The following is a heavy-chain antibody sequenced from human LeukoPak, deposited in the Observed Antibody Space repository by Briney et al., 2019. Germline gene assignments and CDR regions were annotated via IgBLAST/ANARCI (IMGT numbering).Heavy chain of an antibody. J-gene: IGHJ3*02. CDR3: ARNVVPAAKDDAFDI. CDR2: MNPNSGNT. Sequence: ASVKVSCKASGYTFTSYDINWVRQATGQGLEWMGWMNPNSGNTGYAQKFQGRVTITRNTSISTAYMELSSLRSEDTAVYYCARNVVPAAKDDAFDIWGQGTLVTVSS. V-gene: IGHV1-8*03. D-gene: IGHD2-2*01. CDR1: GYTFTSYD.